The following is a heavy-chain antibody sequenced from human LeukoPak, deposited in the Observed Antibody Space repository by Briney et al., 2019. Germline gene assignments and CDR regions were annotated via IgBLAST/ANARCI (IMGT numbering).Heavy chain of an antibody. D-gene: IGHD6-6*01. V-gene: IGHV4-59*01. Sequence: SETLSLTCTVSGGSLSSYYWSWIRPRPGEGLEWVGYIYYRGSTNYNPSLKRRVTISVDRSKNQCSLKLSSMTAAGTPVYYLAGEGSGRPRAGYYFDYWGQGTLVTVSS. CDR2: IYYRGST. CDR1: GGSLSSYY. J-gene: IGHJ4*02. CDR3: AGEGSGRPRAGYYFDY.